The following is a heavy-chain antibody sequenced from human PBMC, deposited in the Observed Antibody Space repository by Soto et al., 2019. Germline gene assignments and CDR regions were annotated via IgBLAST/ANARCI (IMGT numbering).Heavy chain of an antibody. V-gene: IGHV1-8*01. J-gene: IGHJ6*03. CDR1: GYTFTSYD. CDR3: ARGYYYCSVRYSYYYMDV. Sequence: ASVKVSCKASGYTFTSYDINWVRQATGQGLEWMGWMNPNSGNTGYAQKFQGRVTMTRNTSISTAYMELSSLRSEDTAVYYCARGYYYCSVRYSYYYMDVWGKGTTVTVSS. D-gene: IGHD3-10*01. CDR2: MNPNSGNT.